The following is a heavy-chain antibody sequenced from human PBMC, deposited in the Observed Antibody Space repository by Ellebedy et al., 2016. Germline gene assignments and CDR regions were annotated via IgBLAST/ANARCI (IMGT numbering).Heavy chain of an antibody. J-gene: IGHJ3*02. CDR1: GGSISSSSYY. D-gene: IGHD2-21*02. Sequence: SETLSLTXTVSGGSISSSSYYWGWIRQPPGKGLEWIGYIYYSGSTNYNPSLKSRVTISVDTSKNQFSLKLSSVTAADTAVYYCARGKGYCGGDCYDAFDIWGQGTMVTVSS. CDR2: IYYSGST. CDR3: ARGKGYCGGDCYDAFDI. V-gene: IGHV4-61*05.